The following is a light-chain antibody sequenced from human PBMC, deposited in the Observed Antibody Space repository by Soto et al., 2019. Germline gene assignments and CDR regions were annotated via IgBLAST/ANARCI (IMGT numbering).Light chain of an antibody. J-gene: IGLJ2*01. V-gene: IGLV2-11*01. Sequence: QSALTQLRSVSGSPGQSVTISCTGTSSDVGGYKYVSWYQQHPGKVPNLIIYDVSERPSGVPDRFSGSKSGNTASLSISGLQAEDEADYYCCSYAGSYTVLFGGGTKLTVL. CDR1: SSDVGGYKY. CDR2: DVS. CDR3: CSYAGSYTVL.